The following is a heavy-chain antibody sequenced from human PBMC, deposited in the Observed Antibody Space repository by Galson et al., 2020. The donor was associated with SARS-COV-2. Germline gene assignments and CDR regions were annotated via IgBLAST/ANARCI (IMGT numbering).Heavy chain of an antibody. D-gene: IGHD4-17*01. Sequence: TGGSLRLSCSASGFSFSIYAMHWVRQAPGKGLEYVSAITTNGDTYYAYSVKGRFTISRDNSKNTLYLQMSSLRTEDTAIYYCVKGTVTTDYFYYGMDVWGQGTTVTVSS. CDR2: ITTNGDT. CDR3: VKGTVTTDYFYYGMDV. CDR1: GFSFSIYA. V-gene: IGHV3-64D*08. J-gene: IGHJ6*02.